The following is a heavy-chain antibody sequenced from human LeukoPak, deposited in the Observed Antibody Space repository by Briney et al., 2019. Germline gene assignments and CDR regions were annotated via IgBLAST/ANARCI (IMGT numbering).Heavy chain of an antibody. Sequence: PGGSLRLSCAASGFTFSSYWMHWVRQAPGKGLVWVSRINSDGSSTSYADSVKGRFTISRDNAKNTLYLQMNRLRAEDTAVYFCTKEASSTRWNDAFDLWGEGTMVTVSS. CDR1: GFTFSSYW. CDR2: INSDGSST. J-gene: IGHJ3*01. CDR3: TKEASSTRWNDAFDL. V-gene: IGHV3-74*01. D-gene: IGHD4-23*01.